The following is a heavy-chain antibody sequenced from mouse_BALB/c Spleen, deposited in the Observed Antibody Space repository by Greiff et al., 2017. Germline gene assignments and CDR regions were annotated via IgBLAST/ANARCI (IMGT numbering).Heavy chain of an antibody. D-gene: IGHD2-1*01. Sequence: VKLVESGAELAKPGASVKMSCKASGYTFTSYWMHWVKQRPGQGLEWIGYINPSTGYTEYNQKFKDKATLTADKSSSTAYMQLSSLTSEDSAVYYCARSPYGNYVDYYAMDYWGQGTSVTVSS. CDR1: GYTFTSYW. V-gene: IGHV1-7*01. CDR2: INPSTGYT. J-gene: IGHJ4*01. CDR3: ARSPYGNYVDYYAMDY.